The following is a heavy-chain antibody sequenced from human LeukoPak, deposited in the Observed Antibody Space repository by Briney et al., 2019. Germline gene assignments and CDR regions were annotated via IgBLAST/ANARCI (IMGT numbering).Heavy chain of an antibody. Sequence: SETLSLTCAVSGYSISSSSYYWGWIRQPPGKGLEWIGTIYYSGSTYYNPSLKSRVTISVDTSKNQFSLKLRSVTAADTAVYYCATGYTGNCPYNWGQGTLVTVSS. J-gene: IGHJ4*02. V-gene: IGHV4-39*01. CDR3: ATGYTGNCPYN. CDR1: GYSISSSSYY. CDR2: IYYSGST. D-gene: IGHD5-12*01.